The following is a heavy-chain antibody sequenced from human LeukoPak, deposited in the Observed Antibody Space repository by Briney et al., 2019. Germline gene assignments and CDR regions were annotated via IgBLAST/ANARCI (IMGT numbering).Heavy chain of an antibody. J-gene: IGHJ4*02. Sequence: GGSLRLSCAASGFTFSTYNMNWVRQAPGKGLEWVGRTRNKANSYTTEYAASVKGRFTISRDNSKNSLYLQMNSLKTEDTAVYYCARFTTYYYGSGSYRYFDYWGQGTLVTVSS. CDR2: TRNKANSYTT. CDR3: ARFTTYYYGSGSYRYFDY. D-gene: IGHD3-10*01. CDR1: GFTFSTYN. V-gene: IGHV3-72*01.